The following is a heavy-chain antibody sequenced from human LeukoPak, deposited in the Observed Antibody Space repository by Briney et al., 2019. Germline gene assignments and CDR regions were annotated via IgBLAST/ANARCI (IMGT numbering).Heavy chain of an antibody. D-gene: IGHD6-13*01. V-gene: IGHV1-18*01. Sequence: GASVKVSCKASGYTFTSYGISWVRQAPGQGLEWMGWISAYNGNTNYAQKLQGRVTMTTDTSTSTAYMELRSLGSDDTAVYYCARGWIARYSSSWTFDYWGQGTLVTVSS. CDR1: GYTFTSYG. CDR3: ARGWIARYSSSWTFDY. J-gene: IGHJ4*02. CDR2: ISAYNGNT.